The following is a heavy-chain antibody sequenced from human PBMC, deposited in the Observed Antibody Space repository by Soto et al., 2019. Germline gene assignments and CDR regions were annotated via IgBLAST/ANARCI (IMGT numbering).Heavy chain of an antibody. CDR1: GFTFNTHW. J-gene: IGHJ4*02. CDR3: ARAMTSVGAAAKGDF. Sequence: EVQLVESGGGLILPGGSLRLSCAASGFTFNTHWMHWVRQAPGKGLVWVSRINSDGSITDSADSVKGRFSISRDNPRNTLYLQMNSLSPEDTAVYYCARAMTSVGAAAKGDFWGQGTLVTVSS. V-gene: IGHV3-74*01. CDR2: INSDGSIT. D-gene: IGHD1-26*01.